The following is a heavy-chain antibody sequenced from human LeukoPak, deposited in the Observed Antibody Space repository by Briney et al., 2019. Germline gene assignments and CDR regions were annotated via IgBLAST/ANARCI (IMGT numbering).Heavy chain of an antibody. CDR2: INHSGST. V-gene: IGHV4-34*01. D-gene: IGHD4-17*01. J-gene: IGHJ4*02. CDR1: GGSFRGYY. CDR3: ARVLGDYAHCFDY. Sequence: SETLSLTCAVYGGSFRGYYWSWIRQPPGKGPEWIGEINHSGSTNYNPSLKSRVTISVDTSKNQFSLKLSSVTAADTAVYYCARVLGDYAHCFDYWGQGTLVTVSS.